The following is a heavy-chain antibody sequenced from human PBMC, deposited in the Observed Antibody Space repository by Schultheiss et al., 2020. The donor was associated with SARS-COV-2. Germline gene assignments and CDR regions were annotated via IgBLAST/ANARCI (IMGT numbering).Heavy chain of an antibody. CDR3: ARDPRVDWVVTATENRRCYYGMDV. V-gene: IGHV3-21*01. Sequence: GGSLRLSCAPSGFTFSNSAMHWVRQSPGKGLEWVSAISGSGGSTYYADSVKGRFTISRDNAKNSLYLQMNSLRAEDTAVYYCARDPRVDWVVTATENRRCYYGMDVWGQGTTVTVSS. CDR2: ISGSGGST. J-gene: IGHJ6*02. D-gene: IGHD2-21*02. CDR1: GFTFSNSA.